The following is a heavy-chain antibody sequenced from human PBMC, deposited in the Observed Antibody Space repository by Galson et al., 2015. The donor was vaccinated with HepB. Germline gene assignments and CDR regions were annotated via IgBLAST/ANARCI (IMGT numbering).Heavy chain of an antibody. CDR3: ARDSPNGFYDYVWGSYRYTQPPVF. V-gene: IGHV1-69*13. J-gene: IGHJ4*02. Sequence: SVKVSCKASGGTFSSYAISWVRQAPGQGLEWMGGIIPIFGIANYAQKFQGRVTITADESTSTAYMELSSLRSEDTAVYYCARDSPNGFYDYVWGSYRYTQPPVFWGQGTLVTVSS. CDR2: IIPIFGIA. CDR1: GGTFSSYA. D-gene: IGHD3-16*02.